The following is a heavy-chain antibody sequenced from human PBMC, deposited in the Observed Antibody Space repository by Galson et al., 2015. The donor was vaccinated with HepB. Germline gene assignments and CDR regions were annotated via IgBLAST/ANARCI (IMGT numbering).Heavy chain of an antibody. D-gene: IGHD4-23*01. J-gene: IGHJ3*02. CDR3: AKDSGDYGGNSAAFDI. CDR2: ISWNSGSI. CDR1: GFTFDDYA. V-gene: IGHV3-9*01. Sequence: SLRLSCAASGFTFDDYAMHWVRQAPGKGLEWVSGISWNSGSIGYADSVKGRFTISRDNAKNSLYLQMNSLRAEDTALYYCAKDSGDYGGNSAAFDIWGQGTMVTVSS.